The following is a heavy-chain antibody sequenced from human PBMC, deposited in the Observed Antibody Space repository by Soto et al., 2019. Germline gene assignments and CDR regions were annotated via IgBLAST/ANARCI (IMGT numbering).Heavy chain of an antibody. CDR2: IYYSGST. CDR3: ARADSSSFFDLSGFDY. Sequence: SETLSLTCTVSGGSIRSGGYYWSWIRQHPGKGLEWIGYIYYSGSTYYNPSLKSRVTISVDTSKNQFSLKLSSVTAADTAVYYCARADSSSFFDLSGFDYWGQGTLVTVSS. V-gene: IGHV4-31*03. D-gene: IGHD6-6*01. J-gene: IGHJ4*02. CDR1: GGSIRSGGYY.